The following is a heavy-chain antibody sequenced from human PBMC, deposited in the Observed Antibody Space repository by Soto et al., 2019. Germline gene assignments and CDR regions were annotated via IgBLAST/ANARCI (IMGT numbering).Heavy chain of an antibody. J-gene: IGHJ3*02. CDR3: ANRMTGTTDDAFDI. V-gene: IGHV2-5*02. Sequence: QITLKESGPTLVKPTQTLTLTCTFSGFSLSNRGMGVGWIRQPPGKALEWLALIYWDDNTRYSPSLKSRLTIAKVTSKSQVVLTMTSMDPVDTSTYYCANRMTGTTDDAFDIWGQGTMVTVSS. CDR2: IYWDDNT. D-gene: IGHD1-20*01. CDR1: GFSLSNRGMG.